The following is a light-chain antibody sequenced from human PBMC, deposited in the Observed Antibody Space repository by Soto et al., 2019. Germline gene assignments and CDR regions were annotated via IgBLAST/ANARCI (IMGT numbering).Light chain of an antibody. V-gene: IGLV2-14*01. CDR3: SSFTIGSTLAYV. J-gene: IGLJ1*01. CDR2: EVS. Sequence: QSVLTQPASVSGSPGQSITMSCTGTSNDVGNYKYVSWYQQHPGKAPKLVIYEVSNRPSGISTRFSGSKSGNTASLTISGLQPEDEADYYCSSFTIGSTLAYVFGAGTKVTVL. CDR1: SNDVGNYKY.